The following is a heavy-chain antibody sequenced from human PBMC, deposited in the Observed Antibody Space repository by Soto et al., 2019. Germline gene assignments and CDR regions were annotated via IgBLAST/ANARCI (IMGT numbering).Heavy chain of an antibody. V-gene: IGHV4-59*01. CDR3: ARKEWSLSPFDY. CDR2: IYYSGST. Sequence: SETLSLTCAVSGCSMSSYNWSCIRQPPGKGLEWIGYIYYSGSTNYNPSLKSRVTISVDTSKNQVSLKLSSVTAADTAVYFCARKEWSLSPFDYWGQGTLVTVSS. J-gene: IGHJ4*02. D-gene: IGHD3-3*01. CDR1: GCSMSSYN.